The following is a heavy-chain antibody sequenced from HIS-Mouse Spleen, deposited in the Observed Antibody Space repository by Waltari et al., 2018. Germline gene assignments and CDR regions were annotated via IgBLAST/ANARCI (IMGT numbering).Heavy chain of an antibody. D-gene: IGHD3-10*01. V-gene: IGHV3-53*02. Sequence: EVQLVETGGGLIQPGGSLRLSCAASGFTVSSNYMSWVRQAPGKGREWGSVIYSGGTTYDTDSVKGRFTISRDNSKNTLYLQMNSLRAEDTAVYYCARHYYYGSGSYYFDYWGQGTLVTVSS. J-gene: IGHJ4*02. CDR3: ARHYYYGSGSYYFDY. CDR2: IYSGGTT. CDR1: GFTVSSNY.